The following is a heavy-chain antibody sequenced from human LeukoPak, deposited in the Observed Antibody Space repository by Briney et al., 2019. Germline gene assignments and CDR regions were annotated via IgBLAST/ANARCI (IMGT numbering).Heavy chain of an antibody. CDR2: IYSGGST. Sequence: GGSLRLSCAASGFTVSSNYMIWVRQAPGKGPEWVSVIYSGGSTYYADSVKGRFTISRDNSKNTLYLQMNSLRAEDTAVYYCAKHSRLERLGGAFDIWGQGTMVTVSS. CDR1: GFTVSSNY. V-gene: IGHV3-53*01. CDR3: AKHSRLERLGGAFDI. D-gene: IGHD1-1*01. J-gene: IGHJ3*02.